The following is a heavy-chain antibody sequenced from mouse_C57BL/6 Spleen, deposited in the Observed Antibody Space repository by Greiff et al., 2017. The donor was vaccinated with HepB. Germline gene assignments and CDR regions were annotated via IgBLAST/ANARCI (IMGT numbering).Heavy chain of an antibody. CDR3: TTSHYYGSSYWGYFDV. Sequence: DVQLQESGAELVRPGASVKLSCTASGFNIKDYYMHWVKQRPEQGLEWIGRIDPEDGDTEYAPKFQGKATMTADTSSNTAYLQLSSLTSEDTAVYYCTTSHYYGSSYWGYFDVWGTGTTVTVSS. D-gene: IGHD1-1*01. J-gene: IGHJ1*03. CDR2: IDPEDGDT. CDR1: GFNIKDYY. V-gene: IGHV14-1*01.